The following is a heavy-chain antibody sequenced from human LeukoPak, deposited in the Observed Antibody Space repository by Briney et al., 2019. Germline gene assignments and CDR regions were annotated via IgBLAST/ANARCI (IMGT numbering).Heavy chain of an antibody. D-gene: IGHD3-22*01. CDR1: DDSITMYY. Sequence: SETLSLTCSVSDDSITMYYWTWIRQPPGKGLEWIGYVDHTGSTNYNPSLKSRVTISVDTSKNQFSLKLSSVTAADTAVYYCARGFYGGYYYDSSGYLNWFDPWGQGTLVTVSS. V-gene: IGHV4-59*01. J-gene: IGHJ5*02. CDR2: VDHTGST. CDR3: ARGFYGGYYYDSSGYLNWFDP.